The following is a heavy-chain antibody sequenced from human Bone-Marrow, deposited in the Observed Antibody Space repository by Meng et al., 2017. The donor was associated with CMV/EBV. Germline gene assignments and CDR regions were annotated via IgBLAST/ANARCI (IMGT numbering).Heavy chain of an antibody. CDR2: INPSGGST. J-gene: IGHJ6*02. V-gene: IGHV1-46*01. CDR3: AREFGRTVTTTYGMDV. D-gene: IGHD4-17*01. Sequence: SVKVSCKASGYTFTEYYLHWVRQAPGQGLEWMGIINPSGGSTSYAQKFQGRVTMTWDTSTSTVYMELSSLRSEDTAVYYCAREFGRTVTTTYGMDVWGRGTTVTVSS. CDR1: GYTFTEYY.